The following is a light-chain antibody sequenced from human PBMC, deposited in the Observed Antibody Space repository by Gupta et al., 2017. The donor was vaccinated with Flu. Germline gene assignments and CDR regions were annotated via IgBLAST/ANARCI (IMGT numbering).Light chain of an antibody. CDR3: QQYNNWPLT. CDR1: QSVSSY. J-gene: IGKJ4*01. Sequence: PATLSGSPGERATLSCRASQSVSSYLAWYQQKPGQAPRLLIYGASTRATGIPARFSGSGSGTEFTLTISSLQSEDFAVYYCQQYNNWPLTFGRGTKVEIK. CDR2: GAS. V-gene: IGKV3D-15*01.